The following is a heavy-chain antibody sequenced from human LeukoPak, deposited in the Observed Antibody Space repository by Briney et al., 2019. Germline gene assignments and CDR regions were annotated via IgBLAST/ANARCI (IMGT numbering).Heavy chain of an antibody. Sequence: GGSLRLSCAASGFTFSSYEMNWVRQAPGKGLEWVSYISSSGSTIYYADSVKGRFTISRDNAKNSLYLQMNSLRAEDTALYYCARVSDISVAAYFDYWGQGALVTVSS. J-gene: IGHJ4*02. D-gene: IGHD6-19*01. CDR2: ISSSGSTI. CDR3: ARVSDISVAAYFDY. CDR1: GFTFSSYE. V-gene: IGHV3-48*03.